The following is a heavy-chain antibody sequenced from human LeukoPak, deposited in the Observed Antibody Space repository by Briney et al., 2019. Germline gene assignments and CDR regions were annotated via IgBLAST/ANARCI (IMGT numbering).Heavy chain of an antibody. V-gene: IGHV3-7*01. CDR1: GFSLHRYW. CDR2: MNHDRSEI. CDR3: RTWKQGYCSGYSCYNAFHI. Sequence: GGSLRLSCAVSGFSLHRYWMSWVRLTPGKGLEWVATMNHDRSEIYHADSVKGRFTISRDDAKNSLYLQMNRLRVEDTAVYYCRTWKQGYCSGYSCYNAFHIWGQGTMVTVSS. D-gene: IGHD2-15*01. J-gene: IGHJ3*02.